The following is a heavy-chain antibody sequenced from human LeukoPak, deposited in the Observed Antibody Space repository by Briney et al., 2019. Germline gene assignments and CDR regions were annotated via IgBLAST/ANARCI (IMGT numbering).Heavy chain of an antibody. CDR2: INQSGST. J-gene: IGHJ4*02. CDR3: ARGERSNVDIVATSPFVIFDD. Sequence: SETLSLTCAVYGGSFSGYYWSWIRQPPGKGLEWIGEINQSGSTNYNPSLKSRVTISVDTSKNQFSLKLSSVTAADTAVYYCARGERSNVDIVATSPFVIFDDWGQGTLVTVSS. CDR1: GGSFSGYY. V-gene: IGHV4-34*01. D-gene: IGHD5-12*01.